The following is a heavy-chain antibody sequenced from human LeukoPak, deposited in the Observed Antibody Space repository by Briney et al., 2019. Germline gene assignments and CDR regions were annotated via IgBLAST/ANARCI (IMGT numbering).Heavy chain of an antibody. CDR1: GGSFSGYY. CDR3: ARLAYCGGDCYWVEDFDY. V-gene: IGHV4-34*01. CDR2: IYYSGST. Sequence: PSETLSLTCAVYGGSFSGYYWSWIRQPPGKGLEWIGSIYYSGSTYYNPSLKSRVTISVDTSKNQFSLKLSSVTAADTAVYYCARLAYCGGDCYWVEDFDYWGQGTLVTVSS. J-gene: IGHJ4*02. D-gene: IGHD2-21*01.